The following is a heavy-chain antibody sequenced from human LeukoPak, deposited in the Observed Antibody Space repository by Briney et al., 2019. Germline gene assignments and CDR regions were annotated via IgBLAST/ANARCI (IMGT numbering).Heavy chain of an antibody. D-gene: IGHD5-12*01. CDR2: INHSGST. J-gene: IGHJ4*02. CDR3: AIGYSGYDWDY. CDR1: GGSFSGYY. Sequence: SETLSLTCAVYGGSFSGYYWSWIRQPPGKGLEWIGEINHSGSTNYNPSLKSRVTISVDTSKNQFSLKLSSVTAADTAVYYCAIGYSGYDWDYWGQGTLVTASS. V-gene: IGHV4-34*01.